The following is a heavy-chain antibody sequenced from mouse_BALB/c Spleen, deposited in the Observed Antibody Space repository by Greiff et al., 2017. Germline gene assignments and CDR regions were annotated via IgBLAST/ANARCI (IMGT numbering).Heavy chain of an antibody. V-gene: IGHV1-54*01. Sequence: QVQLQQSGAELVRPGTSVKVSCKASGYAFTNYLIEWVKQRPGQGLEWIGVINPGSGGTNYNEKFKGKATLTADKSSSTAYMQLSSLTSDDSAVYFCARKIYYYSSSDADYWGQGTTLTVSS. CDR1: GYAFTNYL. D-gene: IGHD1-1*01. CDR3: ARKIYYYSSSDADY. CDR2: INPGSGGT. J-gene: IGHJ2*01.